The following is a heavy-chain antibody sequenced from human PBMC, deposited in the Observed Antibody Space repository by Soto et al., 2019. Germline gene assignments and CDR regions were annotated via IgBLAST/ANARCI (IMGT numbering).Heavy chain of an antibody. D-gene: IGHD3-10*01. J-gene: IGHJ4*02. CDR2: IYNSGST. CDR3: ASMGYHYGSGSYPLDY. V-gene: IGHV4-59*08. Sequence: QVQLQESGPGLVKPSETLSLTCTVSGGSISSYYWTWIRQPPGKGLEWIGFIYNSGSTPYNPSLRSRVTISVDTSKNQFSLKLRSVTAADTAVYYCASMGYHYGSGSYPLDYWGQGTLVTVSS. CDR1: GGSISSYY.